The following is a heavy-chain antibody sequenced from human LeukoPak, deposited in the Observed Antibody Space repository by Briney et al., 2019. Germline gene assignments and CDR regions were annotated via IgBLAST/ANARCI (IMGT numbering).Heavy chain of an antibody. V-gene: IGHV3-30*18. D-gene: IGHD5-18*01. CDR3: AKNPDSYGPLDY. Sequence: GGSLRLSCAASGFTFSIYGMHWVRQAPGKGLEWVAVISYDGSNKYYADSVKGRFTISRDNSKNTLYLQMNSLRAEDTAVYYCAKNPDSYGPLDYWGQGTLVTVSS. CDR2: ISYDGSNK. J-gene: IGHJ4*02. CDR1: GFTFSIYG.